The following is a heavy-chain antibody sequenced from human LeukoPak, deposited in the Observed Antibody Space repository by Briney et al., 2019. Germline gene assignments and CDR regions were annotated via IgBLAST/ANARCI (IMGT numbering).Heavy chain of an antibody. Sequence: SETLSLTCTVSGGSISSYYWSWIRQPPGKGLEWIGYIYCSGSTNYNPSLKSRVTISVDTSKNQFSLKLSSVTAADTAVYYCARAPYYYDSSADYYYYMDVWGKGTTVTVSS. V-gene: IGHV4-59*01. CDR2: IYCSGST. CDR1: GGSISSYY. J-gene: IGHJ6*03. D-gene: IGHD3-22*01. CDR3: ARAPYYYDSSADYYYYMDV.